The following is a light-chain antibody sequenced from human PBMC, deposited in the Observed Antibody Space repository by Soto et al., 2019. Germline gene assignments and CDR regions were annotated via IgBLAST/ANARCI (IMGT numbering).Light chain of an antibody. Sequence: DIQLTQSPSFLSASVGDRVTITCRASQGISSYLAWYQQKPGKAPKLLIYAASTLQSGVPSRFSGSGPGTEFTLTISSLQPEDVATYYCQQLNSYPRTFGQGTKVEIK. J-gene: IGKJ1*01. CDR2: AAS. V-gene: IGKV1-9*01. CDR3: QQLNSYPRT. CDR1: QGISSY.